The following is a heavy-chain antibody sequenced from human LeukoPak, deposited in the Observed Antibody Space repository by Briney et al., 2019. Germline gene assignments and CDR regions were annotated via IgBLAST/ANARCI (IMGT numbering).Heavy chain of an antibody. Sequence: GASVKVSCKTSGYTFADYYIHWVRQAPRQGLEWMGWINPNNGDTKYAQKFRGRVTMTRDTSISTAYMELSRLTSDDTAVYYCSRGPSCSSTSCYDPWGQGTLVTVSS. CDR1: GYTFADYY. CDR2: INPNNGDT. J-gene: IGHJ5*02. CDR3: SRGPSCSSTSCYDP. V-gene: IGHV1-2*02. D-gene: IGHD2-2*01.